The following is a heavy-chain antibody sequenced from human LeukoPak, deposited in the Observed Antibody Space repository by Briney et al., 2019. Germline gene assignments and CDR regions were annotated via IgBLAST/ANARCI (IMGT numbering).Heavy chain of an antibody. V-gene: IGHV1-8*01. D-gene: IGHD3-22*01. CDR2: MNPNSGNT. J-gene: IGHJ4*02. CDR1: GYTFTIYD. CDR3: ARVGYYDSSGQYYFDY. Sequence: AAVTLSFTASGYTFTIYDINWVRQATGQGLEWMGWMNPNSGNTGYAQKFQGRVTMTRDTSTSTVYMELSILRSEDTAVYYCARVGYYDSSGQYYFDYWGQGTLVTASS.